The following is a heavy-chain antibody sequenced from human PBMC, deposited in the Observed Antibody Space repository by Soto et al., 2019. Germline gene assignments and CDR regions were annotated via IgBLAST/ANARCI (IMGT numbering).Heavy chain of an antibody. CDR1: GFSLPTSAVG. CDR2: VYWDDDK. V-gene: IGHV2-5*02. J-gene: IGHJ6*02. Sequence: QITLKESGPPLVKPTQTPTLTCSFSGFSLPTSAVGVAWICQPPGEALEWLALVYWDDDKRYSPPLKSRLTITKDTSKNQVVLTMTNMDTVDTATYYCAHKGGRGAGMDVWGQGTTVTVSS. CDR3: AHKGGRGAGMDV. D-gene: IGHD2-15*01.